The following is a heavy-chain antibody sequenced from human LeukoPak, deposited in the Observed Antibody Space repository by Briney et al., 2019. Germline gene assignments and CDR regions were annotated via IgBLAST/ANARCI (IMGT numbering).Heavy chain of an antibody. J-gene: IGHJ6*02. CDR3: ARDHRILTYYYDSSGYYGMDV. V-gene: IGHV3-66*01. CDR2: IYSGGST. CDR1: GFTVSSNY. Sequence: GGSLRLSCAASGFTVSSNYMSWVRQAPGKGLEWVSVIYSGGSTYYADSVKGRFTISRDNSKNTLYLQMNSLRAEDTAVYYCARDHRILTYYYDSSGYYGMDVWGQGTTVTVSS. D-gene: IGHD3-22*01.